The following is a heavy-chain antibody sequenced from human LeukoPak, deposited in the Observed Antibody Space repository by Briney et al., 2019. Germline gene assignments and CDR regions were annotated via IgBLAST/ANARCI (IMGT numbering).Heavy chain of an antibody. J-gene: IGHJ4*02. CDR1: GFTFSRFW. V-gene: IGHV3-7*01. CDR2: IKQDGSEK. D-gene: IGHD2-2*01. CDR3: ASASPAGDY. Sequence: GGSLRLSCAASGFTFSRFWMSWVRQAPGKGLEWVANIKQDGSEKYYVDSVKGRFTISRDNAKNSLHLQMNSLRTEDTAMYYCASASPAGDYWGQGTLVTVSS.